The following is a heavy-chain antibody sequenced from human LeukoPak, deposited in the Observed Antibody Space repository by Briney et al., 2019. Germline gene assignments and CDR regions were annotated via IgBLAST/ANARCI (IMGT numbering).Heavy chain of an antibody. CDR1: GDSVSSYNAS. CDR3: AKGGRGLYVSLFDP. Sequence: SQTLSLTCAISGDSVSSYNASWNWIRLSPSRGREWLGRTYYRSRWFYDYAVSVGGRMTVNADTSKNQFSLHLSSVTPEDSAVYFCAKGGRGLYVSLFDPWGQGAPVTVSS. J-gene: IGHJ5*02. V-gene: IGHV6-1*01. D-gene: IGHD3-16*01. CDR2: TYYRSRWFY.